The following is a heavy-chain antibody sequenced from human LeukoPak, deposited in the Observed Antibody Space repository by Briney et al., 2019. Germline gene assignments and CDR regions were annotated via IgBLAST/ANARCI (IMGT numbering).Heavy chain of an antibody. CDR1: GGSISSYY. J-gene: IGHJ4*02. D-gene: IGHD2-21*02. CDR2: IYYSGST. CDR3: ARAHIVVVTASPVGGFFFDY. Sequence: SETLSLTCTVSGGSISSYYWSWIRQPPGKGLEWIGYIYYSGSTNYNPSLKSRVTVSVDTSKNQFSLKLSSVTAADTAVYYCARAHIVVVTASPVGGFFFDYWGQGTLVTVSS. V-gene: IGHV4-59*01.